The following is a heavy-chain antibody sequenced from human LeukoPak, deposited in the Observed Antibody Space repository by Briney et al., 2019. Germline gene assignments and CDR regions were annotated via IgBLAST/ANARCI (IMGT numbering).Heavy chain of an antibody. J-gene: IGHJ4*02. CDR1: GGSIISYH. D-gene: IGHD2-2*01. Sequence: NPSETLSLTCSVSGGSIISYHWSWIRQPPGKGLEWIGDIYSSGHTEYNPSLRSRVTMSVDTSKSQFSLKLTSVTAADTAVYYCARLGIGVVPSAMLGDYYFDYWGQGTLVTVSS. CDR2: IYSSGHT. V-gene: IGHV4-59*08. CDR3: ARLGIGVVPSAMLGDYYFDY.